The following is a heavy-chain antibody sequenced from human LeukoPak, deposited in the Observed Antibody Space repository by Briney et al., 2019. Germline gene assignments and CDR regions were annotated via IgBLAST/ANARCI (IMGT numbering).Heavy chain of an antibody. CDR3: AELGITMIGGV. V-gene: IGHV3-30*18. CDR1: GLTFSSYS. Sequence: PGGSLRLSCAASGLTFSSYSMNWVRQAPGKGLEWVAVISYDGSNKYYADSVKGRFTISRDNSKNTLYVQMNSLRAEDTAVYYCAELGITMIGGVWGKGTTVTISS. D-gene: IGHD3-10*02. J-gene: IGHJ6*04. CDR2: ISYDGSNK.